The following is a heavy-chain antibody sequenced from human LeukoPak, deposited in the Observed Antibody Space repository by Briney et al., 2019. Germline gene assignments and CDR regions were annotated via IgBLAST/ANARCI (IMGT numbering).Heavy chain of an antibody. Sequence: ASVRVSCKASGYTFTGYYMHWVRQAPGQGLEWMGIINPSGGSTSYAQKFQARVTMTRDTSTSTVYMELSSLRSEDTAVYYCAREYYYDSSGSQALYYYYYGMDVWGQGTTVTVSS. V-gene: IGHV1-46*01. CDR2: INPSGGST. CDR1: GYTFTGYY. D-gene: IGHD3-22*01. CDR3: AREYYYDSSGSQALYYYYYGMDV. J-gene: IGHJ6*02.